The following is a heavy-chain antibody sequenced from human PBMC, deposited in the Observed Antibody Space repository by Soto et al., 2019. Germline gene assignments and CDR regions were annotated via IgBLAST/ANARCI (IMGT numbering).Heavy chain of an antibody. D-gene: IGHD3-16*01. CDR2: IHWNDYK. V-gene: IGHV2-5*01. Sequence: QITLKESGPTLVKPTQTLTLTCTFSGFSMNTPGVGVGWIRQPPGKALECLAVIHWNDYKRYSPSLKNRLSINKDTSKNQVVLTMADMDPVGSATYFCAHRLRENMILPILRPFDYWGQGILVTVSS. CDR1: GFSMNTPGVG. J-gene: IGHJ4*02. CDR3: AHRLRENMILPILRPFDY.